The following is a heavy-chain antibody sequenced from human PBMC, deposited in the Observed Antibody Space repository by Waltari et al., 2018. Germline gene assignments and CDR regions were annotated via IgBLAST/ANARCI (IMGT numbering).Heavy chain of an antibody. CDR2: INPNSGGN. D-gene: IGHD3-3*01. CDR1: GYIFTDYY. Sequence: QEQLVQSGAEVKRPGASVKVYCKASGYIFTDYYMHWVRQAPGQGLEWMGWINPNSGGNNYAQKFQGRVIMTRDTSIGTVYMELSSLQSDDTTIYYCASWSAPFDSWGQGTLVTVSS. J-gene: IGHJ4*02. CDR3: ASWSAPFDS. V-gene: IGHV1-2*02.